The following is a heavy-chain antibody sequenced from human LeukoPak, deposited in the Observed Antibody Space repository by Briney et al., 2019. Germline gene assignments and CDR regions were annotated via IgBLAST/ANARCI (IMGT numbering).Heavy chain of an antibody. V-gene: IGHV4-38-2*02. CDR2: IYHSGST. J-gene: IGHJ3*02. CDR3: ARFPYYDSSGYSGGHDAFDI. CDR1: GYSISSGYY. Sequence: SETLSLTCTVSGYSISSGYYWAWIRQPPGKGLEWIGYIYHSGSTNYNPSLKSRVTISVDTSKNQFSLKLSSVTAADTAVYYCARFPYYDSSGYSGGHDAFDIWGQGTMVTVSS. D-gene: IGHD3-22*01.